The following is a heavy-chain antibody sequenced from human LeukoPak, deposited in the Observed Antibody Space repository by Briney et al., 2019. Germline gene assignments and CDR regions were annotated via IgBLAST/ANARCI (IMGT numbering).Heavy chain of an antibody. CDR2: IYYSGST. CDR3: ARGGVRRAARPHNWFDP. J-gene: IGHJ5*02. V-gene: IGHV4-39*07. D-gene: IGHD6-6*01. CDR1: GGSISSSSYY. Sequence: SETLSLTCTVSGGSISSSSYYWGWIRQPPGKGLEWIGSIYYSGSTNYNPSLKSRVTISVDTSKNQFSLKLSSVTAADTAVYYCARGGVRRAARPHNWFDPWGQGTLVTVSS.